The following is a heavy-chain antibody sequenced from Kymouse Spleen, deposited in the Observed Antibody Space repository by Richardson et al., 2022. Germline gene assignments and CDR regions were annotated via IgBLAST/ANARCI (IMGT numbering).Heavy chain of an antibody. D-gene: IGHD6-13*01. CDR2: IYYSGST. J-gene: IGHJ4*02. V-gene: IGHV4-59*01. CDR1: GGSISSYY. CDR3: AREAIAAAGVFDY. Sequence: QVQLQESGPGLVKPSETLSLTCTVSGGSISSYYWSWIRQPPGKGLEWIGYIYYSGSTNYNPSLKSRVTISVDTSKNQFSLKLSSVTAADTAVYYCAREAIAAAGVFDYWGQGTLVTVSS.